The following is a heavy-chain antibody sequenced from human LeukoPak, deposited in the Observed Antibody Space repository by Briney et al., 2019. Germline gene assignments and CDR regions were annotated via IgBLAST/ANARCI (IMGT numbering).Heavy chain of an antibody. CDR2: IYYSGST. V-gene: IGHV4-59*08. CDR1: GGSISNKY. Sequence: SETLSLTCTVSGGSISNKYWSWIRQPPGKGLEWIGYIYYSGSTNYNPSLKSRVTISVDTSKNQFSLTLSSVTAADTAVYYCARVARCTSCFDVDYWGQGTLVTVSS. J-gene: IGHJ4*02. CDR3: ARVARCTSCFDVDY. D-gene: IGHD2-2*01.